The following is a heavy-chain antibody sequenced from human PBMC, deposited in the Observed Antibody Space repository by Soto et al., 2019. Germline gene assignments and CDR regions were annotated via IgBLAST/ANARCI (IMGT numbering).Heavy chain of an antibody. V-gene: IGHV1-8*01. CDR3: ARLNYYGSGSYQDYFYFYALDV. J-gene: IGHJ6*02. CDR2: MNPNSGDT. Sequence: VKVSCKTSGYTFSTYDINWVRQAPGQGLEWMGWMNPNSGDTGSAQKFLGRLTMTRDSSIRTVYMELSSLSSEDTAVYYCARLNYYGSGSYQDYFYFYALDVWGQGTTVTVSS. D-gene: IGHD3-10*01. CDR1: GYTFSTYD.